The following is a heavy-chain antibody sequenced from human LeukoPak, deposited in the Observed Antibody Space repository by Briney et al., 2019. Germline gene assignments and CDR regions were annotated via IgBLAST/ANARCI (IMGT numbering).Heavy chain of an antibody. CDR2: ISYSGST. J-gene: IGHJ5*02. D-gene: IGHD2-15*01. Sequence: PSETLSLTCTVSGGSISSYYWSWIRQPPGKGLEWIGYISYSGSTNYNPSLKSRVTISVDTSKNQFSLKLSSVTAADTAVYHCARDIYCSGGSCTWFDPWGQGTLVTVSS. V-gene: IGHV4-59*01. CDR3: ARDIYCSGGSCTWFDP. CDR1: GGSISSYY.